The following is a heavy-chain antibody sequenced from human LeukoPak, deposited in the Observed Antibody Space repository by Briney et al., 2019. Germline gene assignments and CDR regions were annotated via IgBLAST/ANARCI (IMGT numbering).Heavy chain of an antibody. Sequence: GESLKISCKGSGYRFSNYWIAWVRHMPAKRLESMGIIYPGDSETRHSPSFQGQVTISADKSISTAYLQWSSLNASDTAMYYCARPLWQGYYDSSGGDYWGQGTLVIVSS. CDR1: GYRFSNYW. D-gene: IGHD3-22*01. CDR3: ARPLWQGYYDSSGGDY. CDR2: IYPGDSET. V-gene: IGHV5-51*01. J-gene: IGHJ4*02.